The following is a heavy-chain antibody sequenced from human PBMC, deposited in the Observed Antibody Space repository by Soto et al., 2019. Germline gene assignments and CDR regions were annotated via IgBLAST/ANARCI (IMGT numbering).Heavy chain of an antibody. D-gene: IGHD6-19*01. Sequence: SVKVSCKTSGGTFSSYAISWVRQAPGQGLEWMGGIVPIVDTSTYAQKFQGRVTITADESTSTAYMELSSLRSEDTAVYYCVSSGWENYSQYGMDVWGQ. CDR3: VSSGWENYSQYGMDV. J-gene: IGHJ6*02. V-gene: IGHV1-69*13. CDR1: GGTFSSYA. CDR2: IVPIVDTS.